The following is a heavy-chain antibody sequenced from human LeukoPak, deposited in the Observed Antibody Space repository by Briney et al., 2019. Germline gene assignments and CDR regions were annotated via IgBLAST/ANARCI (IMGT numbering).Heavy chain of an antibody. CDR1: GYTFTSYD. CDR3: ARTGGSGSEIYDAFDY. D-gene: IGHD3-10*01. Sequence: GASVKVSCKASGYTFTSYDINWVRQATGQGLEWMGWMNPNSGNTGYAQKFQGRVTMTRNTSISTAYMELSSLRSEDTAVYYCARTGGSGSEIYDAFDYWAREPWSPSPQ. V-gene: IGHV1-8*01. CDR2: MNPNSGNT. J-gene: IGHJ4*02.